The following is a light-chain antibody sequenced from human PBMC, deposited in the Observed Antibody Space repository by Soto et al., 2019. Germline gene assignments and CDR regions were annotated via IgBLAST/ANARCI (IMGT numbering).Light chain of an antibody. CDR3: QQYSHLIT. J-gene: IGKJ5*01. V-gene: IGKV1-33*01. CDR1: QDISNY. Sequence: IQMAQSPSSLSASLGDRLTITCQASQDISNYLNWYQQKLGKAPKXLIYDASNLETGVQSRFSGSGSGTDSTFTIRSLQPEDIATYYCQQYSHLITCGQGTRLEIK. CDR2: DAS.